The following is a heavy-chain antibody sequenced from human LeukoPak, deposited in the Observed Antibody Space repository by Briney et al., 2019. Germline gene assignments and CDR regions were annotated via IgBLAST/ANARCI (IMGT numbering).Heavy chain of an antibody. J-gene: IGHJ6*03. D-gene: IGHD2-2*01. CDR1: GFTFGDYA. CDR2: ISNNGSAI. V-gene: IGHV3-48*01. Sequence: GGSLRLSCTASGFTFGDYAMSWVRQAPGKGLEWVSYISNNGSAIYYADSVKGRFTISRDNARNSLYLQMNSPRAEDTAMYYCARLEKTLAIVPAPMGKKAIKYFYYMDVWGKGTTVTVSS. CDR3: ARLEKTLAIVPAPMGKKAIKYFYYMDV.